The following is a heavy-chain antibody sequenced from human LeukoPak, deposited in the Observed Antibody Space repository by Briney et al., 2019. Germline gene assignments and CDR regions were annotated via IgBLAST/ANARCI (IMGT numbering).Heavy chain of an antibody. J-gene: IGHJ4*02. D-gene: IGHD3-10*01. CDR2: INHSGST. V-gene: IGHV4-34*01. CDR3: ARDLGYGSGSYQIFDY. CDR1: GGSFSGYY. Sequence: SETLSLTCAVYGGSFSGYYWSWIRQPPGKGLEWIGEINHSGSTNYNPSLKSRVTISVDTSKNQFSLKLSSVTAADTAVYYCARDLGYGSGSYQIFDYWGQGTLVTVSS.